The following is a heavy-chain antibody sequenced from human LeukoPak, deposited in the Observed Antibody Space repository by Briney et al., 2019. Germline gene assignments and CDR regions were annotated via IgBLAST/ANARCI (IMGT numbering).Heavy chain of an antibody. V-gene: IGHV3-23*01. Sequence: GGSLRLSCAASGFTFSSYAMSWVRQAPVKGLEWVSAISGSGGSTYYADSVKGRFTISRDNSKNTLYLQMNSLRAEDTAVYYCAALAEYSSGWFIGWGQGTLVTVSS. CDR2: ISGSGGST. CDR1: GFTFSSYA. CDR3: AALAEYSSGWFIG. D-gene: IGHD6-19*01. J-gene: IGHJ4*02.